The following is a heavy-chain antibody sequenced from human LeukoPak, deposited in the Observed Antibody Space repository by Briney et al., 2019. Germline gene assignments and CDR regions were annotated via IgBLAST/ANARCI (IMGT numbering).Heavy chain of an antibody. Sequence: GGSLRLPCAASGFTFSSYSMNLVRQAPGKGLEWVSYISSSSTIYYADSVKGRFTISRDNAKNSLYLQMNSLRDEDTAVYYCARVGNYDYVWGSYYFDYWGQGTLVTVSS. CDR2: ISSSSTI. V-gene: IGHV3-48*02. CDR1: GFTFSSYS. D-gene: IGHD3-16*01. J-gene: IGHJ4*02. CDR3: ARVGNYDYVWGSYYFDY.